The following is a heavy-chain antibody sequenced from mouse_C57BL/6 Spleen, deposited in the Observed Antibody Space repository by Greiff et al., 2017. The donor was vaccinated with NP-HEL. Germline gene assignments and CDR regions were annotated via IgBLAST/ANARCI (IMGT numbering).Heavy chain of an antibody. V-gene: IGHV5-17*01. CDR2: ISSGSSTI. D-gene: IGHD1-1*01. J-gene: IGHJ4*01. CDR3: ARDYYGIAMDY. Sequence: DVKLVESGGGLVKPGGSLKLSCAASGFTFSDYGMHWVRQAPEKGLEWVAYISSGSSTIYYADTVKGRFTISRDNAKNTLFLQMTSLRSEDTAMYYGARDYYGIAMDYWGQGTSVTVSS. CDR1: GFTFSDYG.